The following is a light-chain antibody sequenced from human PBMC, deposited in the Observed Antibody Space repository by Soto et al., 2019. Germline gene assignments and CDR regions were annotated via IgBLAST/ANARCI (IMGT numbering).Light chain of an antibody. CDR2: EVN. V-gene: IGLV2-8*01. Sequence: QSALTQPPSASGSPGQSVTISCTGTSSDVGAYNYVSWYQQHPGKAPKLILYEVNQRPSGVPDRFSGSKSGNTASLTVSGLQAEDEADYYCSSYIASNNLRVFGTGNKVTVL. CDR1: SSDVGAYNY. CDR3: SSYIASNNLRV. J-gene: IGLJ1*01.